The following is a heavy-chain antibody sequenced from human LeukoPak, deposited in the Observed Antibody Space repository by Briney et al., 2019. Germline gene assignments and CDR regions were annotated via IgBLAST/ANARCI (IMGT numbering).Heavy chain of an antibody. CDR3: ATTRGGLLDYFDY. D-gene: IGHD3-16*01. Sequence: GGSLRLSCAASGFTFIDYYMSWIRQAPGKGLEWVSYISSSTSDTKYADSVKGRFTISRDKSKNTVYLQMSSLRAEDTAVYYCATTRGGLLDYFDYWGQGALVTVSS. CDR2: ISSSTSDT. V-gene: IGHV3-11*03. CDR1: GFTFIDYY. J-gene: IGHJ4*02.